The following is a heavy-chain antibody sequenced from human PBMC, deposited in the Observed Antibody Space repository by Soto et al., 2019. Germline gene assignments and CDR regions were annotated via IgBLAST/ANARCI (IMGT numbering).Heavy chain of an antibody. CDR3: QREDGIRYAYYFDS. V-gene: IGHV1-3*01. CDR1: EYTFTGYA. Sequence: ASLKVSCKASEYTFTGYAIHCVRQAPGQRLEWMGWINAGNGNTKYSQKFQGRVTITRDTSASTAYMELSSLRSEYTFVYYCQREDGIRYAYYFDSWGQGTLVTVSS. CDR2: INAGNGNT. D-gene: IGHD3-9*01. J-gene: IGHJ4*02.